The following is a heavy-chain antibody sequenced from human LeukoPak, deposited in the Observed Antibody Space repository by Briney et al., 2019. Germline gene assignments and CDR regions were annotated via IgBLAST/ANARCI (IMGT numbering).Heavy chain of an antibody. D-gene: IGHD6-19*01. J-gene: IGHJ4*02. CDR2: ISYDGPNK. CDR3: ARGLRIAVAGNIDY. V-gene: IGHV3-30*04. Sequence: GGSLRLSCAASAFTFSTYSMHWVHQAPGKGLEWVAAISYDGPNKNYADSVKGRFTISRDNSKNTLYLQMNSLRAEDTAVYYCARGLRIAVAGNIDYWGQGTLVTVSS. CDR1: AFTFSTYS.